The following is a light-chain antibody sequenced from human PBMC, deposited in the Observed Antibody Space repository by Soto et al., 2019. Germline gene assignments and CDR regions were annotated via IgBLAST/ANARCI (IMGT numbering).Light chain of an antibody. CDR1: QSVSSN. Sequence: EIVMTQSPATLSVSPGERATLSCRASQSVSSNLAWYQQKPGQAPRLLIYGASTRATGIPARFSGSGSGTEFTLTISSLQSEDFAVYYCQQYNTGRYTFGQGNKLEIK. CDR2: GAS. CDR3: QQYNTGRYT. V-gene: IGKV3-15*01. J-gene: IGKJ2*01.